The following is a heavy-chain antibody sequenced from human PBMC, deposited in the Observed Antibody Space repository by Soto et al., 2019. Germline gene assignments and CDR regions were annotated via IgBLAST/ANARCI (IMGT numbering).Heavy chain of an antibody. CDR1: GGSISSSIYY. Sequence: SETLSLTCTVSGGSISSSIYYWDWIRQPPGKGLEWIGSIYYTGNTYYNPSLKSRVTISVDRSKNQFSLKLSSVTAADTAVYYCARVPSPWGQGTLVTVSS. CDR3: ARVPSP. CDR2: IYYTGNT. V-gene: IGHV4-39*07. J-gene: IGHJ5*02.